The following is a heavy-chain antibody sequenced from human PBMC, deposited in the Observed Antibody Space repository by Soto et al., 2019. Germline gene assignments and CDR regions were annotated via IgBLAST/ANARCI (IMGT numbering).Heavy chain of an antibody. D-gene: IGHD6-13*01. V-gene: IGHV1-69*04. CDR2: IIPILGIA. CDR3: ARDHSSSWLHNWFDP. J-gene: IGHJ5*02. Sequence: ASVKVSCKASGGTFSSYTISWVRQAPGQGLEWMGMIIPILGIANYAQKFQGRVTITADKSTSTAYMELSSLRSEDTAVYYCARDHSSSWLHNWFDPWGQGTLVTVSS. CDR1: GGTFSSYT.